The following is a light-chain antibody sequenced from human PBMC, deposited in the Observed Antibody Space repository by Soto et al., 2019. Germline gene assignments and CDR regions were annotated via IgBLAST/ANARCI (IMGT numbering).Light chain of an antibody. Sequence: DIQLTQSPSFLSASVGDRVTITCRASQDIITYLVWYQQKAGKAPKLLINVESALQSGVPSRFSGSGSGTEFTLTINSLQPEDFATYYCQQLNSFPITFGQGTRLEIK. CDR1: QDIITY. CDR3: QQLNSFPIT. J-gene: IGKJ5*01. CDR2: VES. V-gene: IGKV1-9*01.